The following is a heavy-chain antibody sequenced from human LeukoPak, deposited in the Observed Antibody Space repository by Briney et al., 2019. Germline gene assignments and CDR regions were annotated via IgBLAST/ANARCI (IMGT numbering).Heavy chain of an antibody. CDR2: IYYSGNS. V-gene: IGHV4-59*01. CDR1: GDSISTYY. D-gene: IGHD3-22*01. CDR3: AGLGASGNGYLSWFDP. J-gene: IGHJ5*02. Sequence: SETLSLTCTVSGDSISTYYWSWVRQPPGEGLEWIGYIYYSGNSNYNPPLKSRVTISVDTSKNQFSLKLSSVTAADTAVYYCAGLGASGNGYLSWFDPWGQGTLVTVSS.